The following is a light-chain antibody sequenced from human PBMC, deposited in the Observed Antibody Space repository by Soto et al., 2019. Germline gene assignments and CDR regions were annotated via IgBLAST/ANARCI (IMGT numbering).Light chain of an antibody. CDR1: QSISRY. J-gene: IGKJ3*01. CDR3: QQSYKDPRT. CDR2: ALS. Sequence: DIQMTQSPSSLSASVGDRVTITCRASQSISRYLNWYQQKPGEAPKLLIYALSSLQSGVPSRFRASGSGTDFTLTISSLQPEDFGTYYCQQSYKDPRTFGPGTKVDIK. V-gene: IGKV1-39*01.